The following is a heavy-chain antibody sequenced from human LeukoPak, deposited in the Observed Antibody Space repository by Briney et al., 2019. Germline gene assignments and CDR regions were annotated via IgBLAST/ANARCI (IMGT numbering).Heavy chain of an antibody. CDR2: IIPIFGTA. J-gene: IGHJ4*02. CDR3: ARASGYANSDFDY. CDR1: GGTFSSYA. Sequence: ASVKVSCKASGGTFSSYAISWVRQAPGQGLEWMGRIIPIFGTANYAQKLQGRVTMTTDTSTSTAYMELRSLRSDDTAVYYCARASGYANSDFDYWGQGTLVTVSS. V-gene: IGHV1-69*05. D-gene: IGHD5-18*01.